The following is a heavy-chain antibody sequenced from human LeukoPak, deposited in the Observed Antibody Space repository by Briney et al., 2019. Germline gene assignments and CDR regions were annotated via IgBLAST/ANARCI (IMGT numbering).Heavy chain of an antibody. J-gene: IGHJ4*02. CDR2: INPNSGGT. Sequence: ASVKVSCKASGYTFTGYYMHWVRQAPGQGLEWMGWINPNSGGTNYAQKFQGRVTMTRDTSISTAYMELSRLRSDDTAVYYCARGYYYDSSGSSLGYWGQGTLFTVSS. CDR3: ARGYYYDSSGSSLGY. V-gene: IGHV1-2*02. D-gene: IGHD3-22*01. CDR1: GYTFTGYY.